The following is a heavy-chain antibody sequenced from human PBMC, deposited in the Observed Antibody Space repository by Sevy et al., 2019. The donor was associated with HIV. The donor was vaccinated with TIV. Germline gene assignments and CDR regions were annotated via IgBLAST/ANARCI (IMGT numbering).Heavy chain of an antibody. CDR1: GYTFSDYY. J-gene: IGHJ4*02. CDR2: INPNSGGT. V-gene: IGHV1-2*02. Sequence: ASVKVPCKASGYTFSDYYIYWVRQAPGQGLEWMGWINPNSGGTKYAQQFQGRVTMTRDTSISSVSMELTSLRSDDTAMYYCARPGYSSSWYGGAFYYWGQGTLVTVSS. D-gene: IGHD6-13*01. CDR3: ARPGYSSSWYGGAFYY.